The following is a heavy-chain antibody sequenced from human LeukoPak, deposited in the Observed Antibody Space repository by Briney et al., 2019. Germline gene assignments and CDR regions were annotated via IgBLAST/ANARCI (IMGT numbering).Heavy chain of an antibody. CDR1: GGSFSDYY. J-gene: IGHJ6*03. Sequence: SETLSLTCAVYGGSFSDYYWIWIRQPPGKGLEWIGELNHSGLPSYNPSLKSRVTMSVDTSKNQFSLSLTSATAAHTAVYFCARLGSVGYYNYQYMDIWGNGTTVTVSS. V-gene: IGHV4-34*01. CDR2: LNHSGLP. CDR3: ARLGSVGYYNYQYMDI. D-gene: IGHD3-10*01.